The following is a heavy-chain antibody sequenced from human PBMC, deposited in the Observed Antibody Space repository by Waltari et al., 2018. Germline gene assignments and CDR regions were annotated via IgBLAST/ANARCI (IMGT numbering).Heavy chain of an antibody. V-gene: IGHV4-34*01. CDR2: INHRGIT. CDR1: GGSFSGYY. J-gene: IGHJ6*02. D-gene: IGHD6-19*01. CDR3: ARGPKQWLVGEYYYYYYGMDV. Sequence: QVQLQQWGAGLLKPSETLSLTCAVYGGSFSGYYWSWIRQPPGKGLEWIGEINHRGITNDNPSLKRRGIRSVDTSKSQFSLKLSSCTAADTAGYYCARGPKQWLVGEYYYYYYGMDVWGQGTTVTVSS.